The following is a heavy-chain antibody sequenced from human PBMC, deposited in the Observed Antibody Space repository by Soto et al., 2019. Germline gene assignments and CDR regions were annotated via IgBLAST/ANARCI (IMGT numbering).Heavy chain of an antibody. CDR1: GGSIRSYS. CDR2: IYYSGST. Sequence: PSETLSLTCTISGGSIRSYSWSWIRQPPGKGLEWIGNIYYSGSTNYNPSLKSRVTISVDTSKNQFSLRLTSVTAADTAVYYCARVAGLRYGYVFSGYDDWGQGTMFTV. CDR3: ARVAGLRYGYVFSGYDD. V-gene: IGHV4-59*01. D-gene: IGHD5-12*01. J-gene: IGHJ3*01.